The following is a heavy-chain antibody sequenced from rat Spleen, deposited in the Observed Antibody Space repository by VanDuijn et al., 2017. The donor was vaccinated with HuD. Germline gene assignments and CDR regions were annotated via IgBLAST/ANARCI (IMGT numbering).Heavy chain of an antibody. Sequence: EVQLAESGGGLVQPGRSLKLSCAASGFTFSDYYMAWVRQAPTKGLEWVASITNSGGSTYYRDSVKGRFTISRDNAKSTLYLQMDSLRSEDTATYYCASGLYNWFTYWGQGTLVTVSS. V-gene: IGHV5-25*01. J-gene: IGHJ3*01. CDR1: GFTFSDYY. CDR3: ASGLYNWFTY. CDR2: ITNSGGST.